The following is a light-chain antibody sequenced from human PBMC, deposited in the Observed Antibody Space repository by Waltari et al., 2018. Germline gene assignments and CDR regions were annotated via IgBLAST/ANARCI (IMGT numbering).Light chain of an antibody. V-gene: IGLV2-14*01. CDR2: EVS. J-gene: IGLJ2*01. CDR1: SSDVGGSNY. CDR3: SSSTTGVVV. Sequence: QSALTQPASVSGSPGQSITISCTGTSSDVGGSNYVSWYQQHPGKAPKLMIYEVSNRPSGISNRFSGSKSGNTASLTISGLQAEDESDYYCSSSTTGVVVFGGGTKLTVL.